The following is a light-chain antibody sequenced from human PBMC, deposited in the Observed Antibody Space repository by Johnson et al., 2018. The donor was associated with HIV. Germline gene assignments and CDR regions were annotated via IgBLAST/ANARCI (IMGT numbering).Light chain of an antibody. CDR2: ENN. J-gene: IGLJ1*01. CDR3: GTWDSSLRKV. V-gene: IGLV1-51*02. CDR1: SSNIGNNY. Sequence: QSVLTQPPSVSAAPGQKVTISCSGSSSNIGNNYVSWYRQLPGTAPKLLIYENNKRPSGIPDRFYGSKSGTSATLGITGRQTGDAADYYCGTWDSSLRKVFGTWTRVTVL.